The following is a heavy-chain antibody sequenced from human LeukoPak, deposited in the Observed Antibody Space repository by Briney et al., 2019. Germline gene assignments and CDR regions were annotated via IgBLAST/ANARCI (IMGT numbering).Heavy chain of an antibody. CDR1: GYTFTGYY. J-gene: IGHJ4*02. CDR3: ARSIAVAGQGFAY. CDR2: INPNSGGT. Sequence: ASVKVSCKASGYTFTGYYMHWVRQAPGQGLEWMGWINPNSGGTNYAQKFQGRVTMTRDTSISTAYMELSRLRSDDTAVYYCARSIAVAGQGFAYWGQGNLVTVSS. D-gene: IGHD6-19*01. V-gene: IGHV1-2*02.